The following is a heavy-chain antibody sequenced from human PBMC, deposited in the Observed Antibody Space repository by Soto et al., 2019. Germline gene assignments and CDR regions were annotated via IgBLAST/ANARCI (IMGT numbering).Heavy chain of an antibody. CDR1: GYTFTGYY. J-gene: IGHJ4*02. CDR2: INPNSGGT. D-gene: IGHD3-22*01. Sequence: QVQLVQSGAEVKKPGASVKVSCKASGYTFTGYYMHWVRQAPGHGLEWMGWINPNSGGTNYAQKFQGWVTMTRDTSISTAYMELSRLRSDDTAVYYCARVGYYYDSSGHLDYWGQGTLVTVSS. V-gene: IGHV1-2*04. CDR3: ARVGYYYDSSGHLDY.